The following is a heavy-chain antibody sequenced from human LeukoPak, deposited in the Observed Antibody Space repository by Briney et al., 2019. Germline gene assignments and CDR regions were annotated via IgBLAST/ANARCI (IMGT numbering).Heavy chain of an antibody. CDR2: MNPNSGGT. Sequence: GASVKVSCKASGYIFTGYYMHWVRQAPGQGLEWMGWMNPNSGGTNYAQKFQGRVTMTRDTSISTAYMELSSLRSDDTALYYCARYFSEKNYFEFWGQGTMVTVSS. V-gene: IGHV1-2*02. J-gene: IGHJ3*01. D-gene: IGHD2/OR15-2a*01. CDR3: ARYFSEKNYFEF. CDR1: GYIFTGYY.